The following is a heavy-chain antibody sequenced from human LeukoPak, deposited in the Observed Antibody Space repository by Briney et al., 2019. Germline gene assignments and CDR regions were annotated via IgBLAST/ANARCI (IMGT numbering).Heavy chain of an antibody. CDR1: GFTFRNFA. V-gene: IGHV3-23*01. J-gene: IGHJ3*02. CDR3: ATGDTTYYYDSRGPDAFDI. Sequence: GGSLRLSCSASGFTFRNFAISWVRQAPGKGLEWVSAISGSGGSTYYADSVKGRFTISRDNSKNTLYLQMNSLRAEDTAVYYCATGDTTYYYDSRGPDAFDIWGQGTMVTVSS. D-gene: IGHD3-22*01. CDR2: ISGSGGST.